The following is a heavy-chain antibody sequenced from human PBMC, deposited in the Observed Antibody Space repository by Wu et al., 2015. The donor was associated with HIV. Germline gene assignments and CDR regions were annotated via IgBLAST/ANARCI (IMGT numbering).Heavy chain of an antibody. Sequence: QVQLVQSGAEVKKPGASVKVSCKASGYTFTSYYMHWVRQAPGQGLEWMGIINPSGGSTSYAQKFQGRVTMTRDTSTSTVYMELSSLRSEDTAVYYCARASLTVLRGHTDYFDYWGQGTLVTVSS. V-gene: IGHV1-46*01. J-gene: IGHJ4*02. CDR2: INPSGGST. CDR3: ARASLTVLRGHTDYFDY. CDR1: GYTFTSYY. D-gene: IGHD5-18*01.